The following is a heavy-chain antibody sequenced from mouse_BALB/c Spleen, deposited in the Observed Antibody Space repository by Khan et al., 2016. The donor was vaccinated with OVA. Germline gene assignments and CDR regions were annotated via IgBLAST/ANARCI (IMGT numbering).Heavy chain of an antibody. CDR3: ARTARIKY. CDR1: GYSITSGYG. J-gene: IGHJ2*01. Sequence: EVQLQESGPGLVKPSQSLSLTCTVTGYSITSGYGWNWIRQFPGNKLEWMGYISYSGSTNYNPSLKSRISITRATSKNQFFLQLNSVTIEDTATYYCARTARIKYWGQGTTLTVSS. CDR2: ISYSGST. D-gene: IGHD1-2*01. V-gene: IGHV3-1*02.